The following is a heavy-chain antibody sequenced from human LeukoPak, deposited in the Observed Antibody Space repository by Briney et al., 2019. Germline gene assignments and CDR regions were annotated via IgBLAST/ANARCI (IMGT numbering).Heavy chain of an antibody. Sequence: QTGGSLRLSCTASGFTFGDYAMSWFRQAPGKGREWVGFIRSKAYGGTTEYAASVKGRFTISRDDSKSIAYLQMNSLKTEDTAVYYCTRDGEPPAMVLYYFDYWGQGTLVTVSS. CDR3: TRDGEPPAMVLYYFDY. J-gene: IGHJ4*02. CDR2: IRSKAYGGTT. CDR1: GFTFGDYA. D-gene: IGHD5-18*01. V-gene: IGHV3-49*03.